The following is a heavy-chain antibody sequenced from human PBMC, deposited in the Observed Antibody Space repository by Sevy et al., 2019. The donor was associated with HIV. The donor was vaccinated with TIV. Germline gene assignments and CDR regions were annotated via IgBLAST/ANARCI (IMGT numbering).Heavy chain of an antibody. CDR3: AKARYGSGWYVLDY. J-gene: IGHJ4*02. D-gene: IGHD6-19*01. V-gene: IGHV3-23*01. CDR2: TSGSAAVT. Sequence: GGSLRLSCAASGFAFSTYAMSWVRQAPGKGLEWVSATSGSAAVTFSADSVKGRFTISSDNSKNTLYLQMNNLRAEDTAIYYCAKARYGSGWYVLDYWGQGTLVTVSS. CDR1: GFAFSTYA.